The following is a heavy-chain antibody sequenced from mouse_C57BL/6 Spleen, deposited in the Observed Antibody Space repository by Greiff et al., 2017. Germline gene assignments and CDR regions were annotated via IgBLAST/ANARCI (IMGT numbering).Heavy chain of an antibody. Sequence: QVHVKQPGAELVKPGASVKLSCKASGYTFTSYWMQWVKQRPGQGLEWIGEIDPSDSYTNYNQKFKGKATLTVDTSSSTAYMQLSSLTSEDSAVYYCARCYYDYDGFDYWGQGTTLTVSS. CDR1: GYTFTSYW. J-gene: IGHJ2*01. CDR3: ARCYYDYDGFDY. CDR2: IDPSDSYT. D-gene: IGHD2-4*01. V-gene: IGHV1-50*01.